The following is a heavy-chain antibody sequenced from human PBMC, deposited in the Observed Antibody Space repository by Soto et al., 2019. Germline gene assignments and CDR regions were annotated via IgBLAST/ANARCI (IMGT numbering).Heavy chain of an antibody. CDR3: ARDKLWTDYYYGMDV. CDR2: IYHSGST. CDR1: GGSISSGNW. J-gene: IGHJ6*02. V-gene: IGHV4-4*02. D-gene: IGHD2-21*01. Sequence: SETLSLTCAVSGGSISSGNWRSWVRQPPGKGLEWIGEIYHSGSTNYNPSLKSRVTISVDKSKNQFSLKLSSVTAADAAVYYCARDKLWTDYYYGMDVWGQGTTVTVSS.